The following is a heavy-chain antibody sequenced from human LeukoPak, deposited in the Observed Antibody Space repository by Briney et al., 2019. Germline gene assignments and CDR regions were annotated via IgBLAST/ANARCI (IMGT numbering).Heavy chain of an antibody. Sequence: ASVKVSCKASGYTFTSYAMNWVRQAPGQGLEWMGWINTNTGNPTYAQVFTGRFVFSLDTSVGTAYLQISSLKAEDTAVYYCARSYDSSGYYYSHAFDIWGQGTMVTVSS. V-gene: IGHV7-4-1*02. D-gene: IGHD3-22*01. CDR2: INTNTGNP. J-gene: IGHJ3*02. CDR1: GYTFTSYA. CDR3: ARSYDSSGYYYSHAFDI.